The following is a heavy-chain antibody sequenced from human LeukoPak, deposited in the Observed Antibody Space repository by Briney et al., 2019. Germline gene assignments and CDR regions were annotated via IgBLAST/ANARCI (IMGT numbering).Heavy chain of an antibody. CDR3: ARDIGGATRYYFDY. CDR1: GFTFSGYW. J-gene: IGHJ4*02. V-gene: IGHV3-7*01. Sequence: PGGSLRLSCAASGFTFSGYWMSWVRQAQGKGLEWVANIKEDGSEKYYVDSVKGRFTISRDNAKSLLYLQLNSLTAEDTAVYYCARDIGGATRYYFDYWGQGTLVTVSS. CDR2: IKEDGSEK. D-gene: IGHD1-26*01.